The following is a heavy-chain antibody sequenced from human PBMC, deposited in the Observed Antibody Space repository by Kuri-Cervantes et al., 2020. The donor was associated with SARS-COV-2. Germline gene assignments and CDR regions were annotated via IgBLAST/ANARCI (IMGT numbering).Heavy chain of an antibody. Sequence: ESLKISCTVSGGSISSHYWSWIRQPPGKGLEWIGYIYYSGGTNYNPSLKSRVSISADTSKNQFSLKLSSVTAADTAVYYCARMSYTGWYYFDYWGQGTLVTVSS. CDR2: IYYSGGT. V-gene: IGHV4-59*08. CDR3: ARMSYTGWYYFDY. J-gene: IGHJ4*02. CDR1: GGSISSHY. D-gene: IGHD6-19*01.